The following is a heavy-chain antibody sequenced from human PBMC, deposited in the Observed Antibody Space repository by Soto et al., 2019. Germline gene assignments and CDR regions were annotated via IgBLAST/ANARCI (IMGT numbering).Heavy chain of an antibody. Sequence: ASVKVSCKASGYTFTGYYMHWVRQAPGQGLEWMGWINPNSGGTNYAQKFQGRVTMTRDTSISTAYMELSRLRSDDTDVYYCARATYYYDSSGYYPPLPNAFDIRRLRTMVTASS. D-gene: IGHD3-22*01. J-gene: IGHJ3*02. CDR1: GYTFTGYY. CDR3: ARATYYYDSSGYYPPLPNAFDI. V-gene: IGHV1-2*02. CDR2: INPNSGGT.